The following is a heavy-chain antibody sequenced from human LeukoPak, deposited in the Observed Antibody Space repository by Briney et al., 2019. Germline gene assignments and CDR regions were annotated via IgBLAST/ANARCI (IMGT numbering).Heavy chain of an antibody. V-gene: IGHV1-69*13. CDR1: GYTFTSYG. D-gene: IGHD3-16*01. Sequence: SVKVSCKASGYTFTSYGISWVRQAPGQGLEWMGGIIPIFGTANYAQKFQGRVTVTADESTSTAYMELSSLRSEDTAVYYCARDLRPYYYYYGMDVWGQGTTVTVSS. CDR2: IIPIFGTA. CDR3: ARDLRPYYYYYGMDV. J-gene: IGHJ6*02.